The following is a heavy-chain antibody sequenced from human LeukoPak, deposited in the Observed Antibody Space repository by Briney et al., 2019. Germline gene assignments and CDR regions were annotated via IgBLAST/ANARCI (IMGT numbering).Heavy chain of an antibody. V-gene: IGHV3-23*01. J-gene: IGHJ3*02. CDR1: GFTFSSYA. D-gene: IGHD1-26*01. CDR2: ISGSGGST. CDR3: ARDSGSYQHIDAFDI. Sequence: GGSLRLSCAASGFTFSSYAMSWVRQAPGKGLEWVSAISGSGGSTYYADSVKGRFTISRDNSKNTLYLQMNSLRAEDTAVYYCARDSGSYQHIDAFDIWGQGTMVTVSS.